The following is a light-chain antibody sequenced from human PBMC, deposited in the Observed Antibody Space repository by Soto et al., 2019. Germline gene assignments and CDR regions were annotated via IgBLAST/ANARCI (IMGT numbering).Light chain of an antibody. V-gene: IGLV2-23*01. CDR1: SSDVGSYNL. Sequence: QSALTQPASVSGSPGQSITISCTGTSSDVGSYNLVSWYQQPPGKAPKLMIYEGNKRPSGVSNRFSGSKSGNTASLTISGLQAEDEADYYCCSYAGSFHVVFGGGTKVTVL. CDR3: CSYAGSFHVV. CDR2: EGN. J-gene: IGLJ2*01.